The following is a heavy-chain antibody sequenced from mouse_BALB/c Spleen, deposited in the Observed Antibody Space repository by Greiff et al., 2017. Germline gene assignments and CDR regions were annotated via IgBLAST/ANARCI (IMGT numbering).Heavy chain of an antibody. D-gene: IGHD4-1*01. CDR1: GFTFSSYT. J-gene: IGHJ4*01. CDR3: ARSGTGAMDH. Sequence: EVMLVESGGGLVQPGGSLKLSCAASGFTFSSYTMSWVRQTPEKRLEWVAYISNGGGSTYYPDSVKGRFTISRDNAKNNLYLQMSSLKSEDTAMYYCARSGTGAMDHWGQGTSVTVSS. CDR2: ISNGGGST. V-gene: IGHV5-12-2*01.